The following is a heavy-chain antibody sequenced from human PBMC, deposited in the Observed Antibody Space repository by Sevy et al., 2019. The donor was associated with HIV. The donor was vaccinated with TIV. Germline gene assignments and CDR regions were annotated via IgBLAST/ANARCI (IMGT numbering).Heavy chain of an antibody. CDR3: AKDKRHATMSNSSYYYYYGMDV. CDR2: ISWNSVSL. V-gene: IGHV3-9*01. CDR1: GFRFSDYA. D-gene: IGHD6-6*01. J-gene: IGHJ6*02. Sequence: GGFLRLSCAASGFRFSDYAMHWVRQAPGKGLEWISGISWNSVSLDYADSVKGRFTISRDNAKNSLYLQMNRLRSEDTALYYCAKDKRHATMSNSSYYYYYGMDVWGQGTTVTVSS.